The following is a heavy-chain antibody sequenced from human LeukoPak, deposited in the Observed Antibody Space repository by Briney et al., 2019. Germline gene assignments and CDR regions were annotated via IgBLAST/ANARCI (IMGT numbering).Heavy chain of an antibody. Sequence: GGSLSLSCAASGFTFSSYSMNWVRQAPGKGLEWVANIKQDGSEKYYVDSVKGRFTISRDNAKNSLYLQMNSLRAEDTAVYYCASYSSGSYCFDYWGQGTLVTVSS. CDR2: IKQDGSEK. D-gene: IGHD1-26*01. J-gene: IGHJ4*02. CDR1: GFTFSSYS. V-gene: IGHV3-7*01. CDR3: ASYSSGSYCFDY.